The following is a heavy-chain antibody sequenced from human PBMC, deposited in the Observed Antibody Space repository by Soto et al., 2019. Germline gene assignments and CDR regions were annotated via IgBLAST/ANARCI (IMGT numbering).Heavy chain of an antibody. V-gene: IGHV1-46*01. J-gene: IGHJ4*02. CDR2: INPSGGST. D-gene: IGHD3-22*01. Sequence: ASVKVSCKASGYTFTSYYMHWVRQAPGQGLEWMGIINPSGGSTSYAQKFQGRVTMTRDTSTSTVYMELSSLRSEDTAVYYCARGGWPGGTMIVVVTLDYWGQGTLVTVSS. CDR3: ARGGWPGGTMIVVVTLDY. CDR1: GYTFTSYY.